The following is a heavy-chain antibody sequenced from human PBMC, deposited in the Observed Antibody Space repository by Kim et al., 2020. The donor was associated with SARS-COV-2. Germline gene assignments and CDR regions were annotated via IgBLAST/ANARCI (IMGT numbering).Heavy chain of an antibody. CDR1: GYSFTDYY. V-gene: IGHV1-2*02. Sequence: ASVKVSCKASGYSFTDYYIHWVRQAPGQGLEWMGWINPRTGGTNYAQNFQDRVTMTRDTSMNTANMDLSRLRSDDTAVYYCARWDSGDLYGAWLRGSHFDYWGQGTLVTVSS. CDR3: ARWDSGDLYGAWLRGSHFDY. J-gene: IGHJ4*02. D-gene: IGHD4-17*01. CDR2: INPRTGGT.